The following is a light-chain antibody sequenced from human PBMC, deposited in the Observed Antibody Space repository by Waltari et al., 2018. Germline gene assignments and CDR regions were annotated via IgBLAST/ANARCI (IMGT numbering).Light chain of an antibody. CDR3: AAWDDSLNGPV. V-gene: IGLV1-44*01. Sequence: QSVLTQPPSTSGTPGQRVTISCSGSTSNIGSNPVNWYQQVPETAPKLLIHSNNQRPSGVPDRFSGSKSGTSASRAISGLQSEDEAHYYCAAWDDSLNGPVFGGGTKLTVL. CDR2: SNN. CDR1: TSNIGSNP. J-gene: IGLJ3*02.